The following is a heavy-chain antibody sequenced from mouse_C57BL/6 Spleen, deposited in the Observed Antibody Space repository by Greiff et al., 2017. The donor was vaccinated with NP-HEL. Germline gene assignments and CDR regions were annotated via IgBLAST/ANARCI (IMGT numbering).Heavy chain of an antibody. D-gene: IGHD2-4*01. CDR1: GYTFTSYW. CDR3: ARADYDYKGYFDV. V-gene: IGHV1-64*01. CDR2: IHPNSGST. J-gene: IGHJ1*03. Sequence: QVQLQQPGAELVKPGASVKLSCKASGYTFTSYWMHWVKQRPGQGLEWIGMIHPNSGSTNYNEKFKSKATLTVDKSSSTAYMQLSSLTSEDSAVYYCARADYDYKGYFDVWGTGTTVTVSS.